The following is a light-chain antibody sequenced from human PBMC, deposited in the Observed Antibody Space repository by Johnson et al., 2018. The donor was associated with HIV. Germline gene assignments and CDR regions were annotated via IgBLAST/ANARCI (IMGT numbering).Light chain of an antibody. CDR3: GTWDSSLSLLYV. V-gene: IGLV1-51*02. Sequence: QAVLTQPPSVSAAPGQKVTISCSGSSSNIGNNYVSWYQQLPGTAPKLLIYENNKRPSGIPDRFSGSKSGTSATLGITGLQTGDEADYYGGTWDSSLSLLYVFGTGTKVTVL. CDR1: SSNIGNNY. CDR2: ENN. J-gene: IGLJ1*01.